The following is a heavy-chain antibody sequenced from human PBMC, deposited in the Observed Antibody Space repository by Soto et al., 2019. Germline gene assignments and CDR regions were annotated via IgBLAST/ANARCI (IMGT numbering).Heavy chain of an antibody. Sequence: PSETLSLTCTVSGGSISSSSYYWGWIRQPPGKGLEWIGSIYYSGSTYYNPSLKSRVTISVDSAKNSLYLQMNSLRADDTAIYYCARVPSSGWPYFFDYWGLGTLVTVSS. J-gene: IGHJ4*02. CDR2: IYYSGST. CDR3: ARVPSSGWPYFFDY. D-gene: IGHD6-19*01. V-gene: IGHV4-39*02. CDR1: GGSISSSSYY.